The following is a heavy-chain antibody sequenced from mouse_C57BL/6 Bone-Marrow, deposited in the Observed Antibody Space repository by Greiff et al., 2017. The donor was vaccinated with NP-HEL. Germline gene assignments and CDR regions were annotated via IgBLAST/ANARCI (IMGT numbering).Heavy chain of an antibody. CDR2: IYPGSGNT. J-gene: IGHJ2*01. CDR3: AQGQGYFDY. Sequence: QVQLKESGPELVKPGASVKISCKASGYSFTSYYIHWVKQRPGQGLEWIGWIYPGSGNTKYNEKFKGKATLTADTSSSTAYMQLSSLTSEDSAVYYCAQGQGYFDYWGQGTTLTVSS. D-gene: IGHD3-3*01. V-gene: IGHV1-66*01. CDR1: GYSFTSYY.